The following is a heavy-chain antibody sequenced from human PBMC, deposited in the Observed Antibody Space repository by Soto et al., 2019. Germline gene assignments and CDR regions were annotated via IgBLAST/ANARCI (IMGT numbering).Heavy chain of an antibody. V-gene: IGHV1-3*01. D-gene: IGHD3-9*01. CDR1: GYTFTSYA. CDR2: INAGNGNT. CDR3: ARDRDYDILATFGI. Sequence: ASLKVSCKASGYTFTSYAMHWVRQAPGQRLEWMGWINAGNGNTKYSQKFQGRVTITRDTSASTAYMELSSLRSEDTAVYYCARDRDYDILATFGIWGQGTMVTVSS. J-gene: IGHJ3*02.